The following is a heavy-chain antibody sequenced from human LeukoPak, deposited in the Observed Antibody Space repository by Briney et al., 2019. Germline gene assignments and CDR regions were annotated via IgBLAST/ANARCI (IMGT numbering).Heavy chain of an antibody. Sequence: SGGSLRLSCAASGFTFSSYNMNWVRQAPGKGLEWVSSISSRSNYIYLADSLKGRFTISRDNAKNSLYLQMNNLRAEDTAMYYCARDRAVYSDSRGYYPDAFDIWGQGTMVTVSS. J-gene: IGHJ3*02. D-gene: IGHD3-22*01. CDR1: GFTFSSYN. CDR2: ISSRSNYI. V-gene: IGHV3-21*01. CDR3: ARDRAVYSDSRGYYPDAFDI.